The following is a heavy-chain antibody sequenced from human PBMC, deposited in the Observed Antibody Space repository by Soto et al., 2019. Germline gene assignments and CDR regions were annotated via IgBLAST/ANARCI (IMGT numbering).Heavy chain of an antibody. J-gene: IGHJ6*02. Sequence: QVQLVESGGGVVQPGRSLRLSCAASGFTLSSYGMHWVRQAPGKGLEWVAVISYDGRNKYYADAVKGRFTISRDNSKNTLYLQMSSLRAEDTAVYYCVKDGSSGWPYFYDMDVWGQGTTVTVSS. CDR3: VKDGSSGWPYFYDMDV. CDR1: GFTLSSYG. V-gene: IGHV3-30*18. CDR2: ISYDGRNK. D-gene: IGHD6-19*01.